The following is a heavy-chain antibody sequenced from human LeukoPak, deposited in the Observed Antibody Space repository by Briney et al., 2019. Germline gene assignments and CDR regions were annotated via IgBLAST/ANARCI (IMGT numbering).Heavy chain of an antibody. CDR1: GYTFTGYY. J-gene: IGHJ4*02. D-gene: IGHD6-13*01. CDR3: ARGDSEQPRSIDY. V-gene: IGHV1-46*03. Sequence: ASVKVSCKASGYTFTGYYMHWVRQAPGRGLEWMGIINPSGGSTSYAQKFQGRVTMTGDTSTSTVYMELSSLRSEDTAVYYCARGDSEQPRSIDYWGQGTLVTVSS. CDR2: INPSGGST.